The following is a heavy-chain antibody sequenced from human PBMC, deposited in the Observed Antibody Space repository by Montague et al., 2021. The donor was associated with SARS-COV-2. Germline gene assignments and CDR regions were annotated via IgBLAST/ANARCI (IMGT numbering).Heavy chain of an antibody. D-gene: IGHD3-10*01. Sequence: SETLSLTCDLSDGSVSAYFWSWVRQSPGKGLEWIGQVDRSGTAHXSPSLQSRLTLSVDTSNNQVSLNLTSVTATDTATYYCARGRDSGTYFGTKYYFQYGLDVWGQGTTVTVSS. V-gene: IGHV4-34*01. CDR1: DGSVSAYF. CDR2: VDRSGTA. J-gene: IGHJ6*02. CDR3: ARGRDSGTYFGTKYYFQYGLDV.